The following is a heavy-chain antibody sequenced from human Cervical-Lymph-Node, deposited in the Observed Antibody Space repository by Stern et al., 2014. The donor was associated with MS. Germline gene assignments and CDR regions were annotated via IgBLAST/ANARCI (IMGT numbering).Heavy chain of an antibody. J-gene: IGHJ4*02. D-gene: IGHD3-10*01. CDR2: FDPEDGET. CDR3: ATDRVVN. CDR1: GHPLSELA. Sequence: QVQLVQSGAEVKKPGASVTVSCNVAGHPLSELAMNWLRQLPTRGLEWMGQFDPEDGETVDAQQFQGRLSMTEDTSTGTAYMTRTALRSEDTAVYYCATDRVVNWGPGTLVTVSS. V-gene: IGHV1-24*01.